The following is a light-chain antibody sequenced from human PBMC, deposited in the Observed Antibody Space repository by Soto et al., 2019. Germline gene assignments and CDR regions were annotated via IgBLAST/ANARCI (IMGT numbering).Light chain of an antibody. CDR2: KDN. V-gene: IGLV3-25*03. J-gene: IGLJ1*01. CDR3: QSADSSGSYYV. Sequence: SYELTQPPSVSVSPGQTARITCSGDALPKQYAYWYQQKPGQAPVVVIYKDNERPSGIPERFSGSSSGTIVTLTISGVQAEDEADYYCQSADSSGSYYVFGSGTKVTVL. CDR1: ALPKQY.